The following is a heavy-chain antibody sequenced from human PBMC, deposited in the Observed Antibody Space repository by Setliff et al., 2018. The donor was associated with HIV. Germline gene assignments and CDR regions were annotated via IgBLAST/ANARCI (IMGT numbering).Heavy chain of an antibody. Sequence: GGSLRLSCSSYGFTFSSFSMHWVRQAPGKGLQYVAGINGNGQTTYYGDSVKGRFTISRDNSKNTLSLQLNSLRPEDTAMYHCVRDFESWSGVFVWGYFHFWGQGTPVTVSA. V-gene: IGHV3-64D*08. CDR3: VRDFESWSGVFVWGYFHF. CDR2: INGNGQTT. CDR1: GFTFSSFS. J-gene: IGHJ4*02. D-gene: IGHD3-3*01.